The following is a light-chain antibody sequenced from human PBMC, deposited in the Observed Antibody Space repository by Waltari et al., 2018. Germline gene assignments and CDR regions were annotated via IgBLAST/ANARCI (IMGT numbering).Light chain of an antibody. J-gene: IGLJ3*02. CDR3: QTGGHGTWV. Sequence: QLVLTQSPSASAPLGASVKLTCTLSSGHSNNVIAWRQKRPEKGPRYLMKVNSDGSHNKGDEIPDRFSGSSSGAERYLTISSLQSEDEADYYCQTGGHGTWVFGGGTKLTVL. CDR1: SGHSNNV. V-gene: IGLV4-69*01. CDR2: VNSDGSH.